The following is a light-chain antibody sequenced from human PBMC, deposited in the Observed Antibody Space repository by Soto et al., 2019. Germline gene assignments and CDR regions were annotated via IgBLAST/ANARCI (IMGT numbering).Light chain of an antibody. CDR1: SSDVGGYNY. CDR2: EVS. J-gene: IGLJ2*01. CDR3: SAYAGSNNFVV. V-gene: IGLV2-8*01. Sequence: QSVLTQPPSASGSPGQSVTISCTGTSSDVGGYNYVSWYQQHPGKAPKLMIYEVSKRPSGVPDRFAGSKSGNTASLTVSGLQAEDEADYYCSAYAGSNNFVVFGGVTKQTVL.